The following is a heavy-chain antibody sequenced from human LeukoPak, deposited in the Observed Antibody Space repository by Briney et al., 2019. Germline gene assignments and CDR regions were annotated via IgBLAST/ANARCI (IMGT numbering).Heavy chain of an antibody. Sequence: RTSETLSLICTVSGGSISSYYWSWIRQPPGKGLEWIGYIYYSGSTNYNPSLKSRVTISVDTSKNQFSLKLSSVTAADTAVYYCARAGGSGSYSVRVYNWFDPWGQGTLVTVSS. V-gene: IGHV4-59*01. J-gene: IGHJ5*02. D-gene: IGHD3-10*01. CDR3: ARAGGSGSYSVRVYNWFDP. CDR2: IYYSGST. CDR1: GGSISSYY.